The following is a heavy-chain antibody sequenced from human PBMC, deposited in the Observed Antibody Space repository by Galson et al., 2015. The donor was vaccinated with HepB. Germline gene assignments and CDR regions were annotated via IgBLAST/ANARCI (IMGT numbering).Heavy chain of an antibody. D-gene: IGHD3-3*01. J-gene: IGHJ5*02. Sequence: SVKVSCKASGYTFTSYGISWVRQAPGQGLEWMGWISAYNGNTNYAQKLQGRVTMTTDTSTSTAYMELRSLRSDDTAVYYCARVAGSGFGVYNWFDPWGQGTLVTVSS. CDR1: GYTFTSYG. V-gene: IGHV1-18*01. CDR3: ARVAGSGFGVYNWFDP. CDR2: ISAYNGNT.